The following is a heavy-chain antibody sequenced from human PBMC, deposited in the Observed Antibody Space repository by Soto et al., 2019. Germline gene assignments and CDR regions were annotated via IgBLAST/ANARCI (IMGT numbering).Heavy chain of an antibody. CDR3: VLEANCGVYCYRS. CDR1: GFTFNSYR. D-gene: IGHD2-21*02. J-gene: IGHJ5*02. Sequence: PGGSLRLSCAASGFTFNSYRIHWVRQVPGKGLVWVSRINSDGTTTTYADFVKGRFTISSDNAKNTLFLQMNGLRAEDTAVYYCVLEANCGVYCYRSWGQGSLVT. CDR2: INSDGTTT. V-gene: IGHV3-74*01.